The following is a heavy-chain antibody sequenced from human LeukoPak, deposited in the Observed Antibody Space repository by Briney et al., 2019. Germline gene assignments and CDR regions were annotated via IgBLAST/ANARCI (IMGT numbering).Heavy chain of an antibody. J-gene: IGHJ4*02. V-gene: IGHV4-59*12. D-gene: IGHD6-13*01. CDR3: ARRGSNGFGY. Sequence: SETLSLTCSVSGGSISSYYWSWIRQRPGKGLEWIGYIYYSGSTNYNASLKSRVTISVDTSKNQFSLKLSSVTAADTAVYYCARRGSNGFGYWGQGTLVTVSS. CDR1: GGSISSYY. CDR2: IYYSGST.